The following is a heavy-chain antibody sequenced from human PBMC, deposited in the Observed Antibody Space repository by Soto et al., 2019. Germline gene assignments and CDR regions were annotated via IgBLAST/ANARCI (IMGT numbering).Heavy chain of an antibody. V-gene: IGHV3-7*01. CDR2: IKPDGSAT. Sequence: GVSLRLSCAVSGFTFGSYWMNWVRLIPGKGLEWVAYIKPDGSATYYVDSVKGRFTISRDNAKNSLYLQMNSLRVEDTSVYYCARDLIGNNYYYSYGRAVWGKGTTVTVPS. CDR3: ARDLIGNNYYYSYGRAV. D-gene: IGHD1-1*01. J-gene: IGHJ6*04. CDR1: GFTFGSYW.